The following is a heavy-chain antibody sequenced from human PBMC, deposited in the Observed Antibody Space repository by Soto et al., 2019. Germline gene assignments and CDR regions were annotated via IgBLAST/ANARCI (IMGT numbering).Heavy chain of an antibody. CDR1: GYSFSSYA. D-gene: IGHD3-10*01. CDR2: ISGNNENT. V-gene: IGHV1-18*01. CDR3: ARDLFRWFGDSRMDY. J-gene: IGHJ4*02. Sequence: QVQLVQSAADVKKPGASVKVSCKASGYSFSSYAINRVRQAPGQGLEWLGWISGNNENTKYAQKFEGRVSMTTDTATTTAYMELRSLRTDDTAVYYCARDLFRWFGDSRMDYWGQGTLVTVYS.